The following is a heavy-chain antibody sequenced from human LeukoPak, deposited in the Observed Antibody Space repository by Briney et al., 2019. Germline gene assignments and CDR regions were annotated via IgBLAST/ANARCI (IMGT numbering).Heavy chain of an antibody. CDR1: GFTFDDYA. CDR2: ISWNSGSI. CDR3: AKGLTMIVVGDAFDI. Sequence: PGGSLRLSCAASGFTFDDYAMHWVRQAPGKGLEWVSGISWNSGSIGYADSVKGRFTISRDNAKNSLYLQMNSLRAEDAALYYCAKGLTMIVVGDAFDIWGQGTMVTVSS. D-gene: IGHD3-22*01. V-gene: IGHV3-9*01. J-gene: IGHJ3*02.